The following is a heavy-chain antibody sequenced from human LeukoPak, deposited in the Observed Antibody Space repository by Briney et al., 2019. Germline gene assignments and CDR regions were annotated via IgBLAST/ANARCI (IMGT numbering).Heavy chain of an antibody. CDR1: GFTFSSYA. V-gene: IGHV3-64*01. J-gene: IGHJ4*02. Sequence: GESLRLSCAASGFTFSSYAMHWVRQAPGKGLECVSAISSNGGSTYYANSVKGRFTISRDNSKNTLYLQMGSLRAEDMAVYYCARERYYYDSSGYYYWGQGILVTVSS. CDR3: ARERYYYDSSGYYY. D-gene: IGHD3-22*01. CDR2: ISSNGGST.